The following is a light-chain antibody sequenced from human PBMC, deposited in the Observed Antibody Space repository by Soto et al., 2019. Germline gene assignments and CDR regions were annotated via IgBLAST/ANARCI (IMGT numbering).Light chain of an antibody. CDR3: QQYMSSVT. V-gene: IGKV3-20*01. CDR2: GVS. CDR1: QSVDSTF. J-gene: IGKJ1*01. Sequence: EIVLTQSPGSLSLSPGERATLSCRASQSVDSTFFAWYQKKPGQAPRLLMYGVSKRATGIPDRFSGSWSGTDFTLTISRLEPEDFAVDYCQQYMSSVTFGQGTRVEIK.